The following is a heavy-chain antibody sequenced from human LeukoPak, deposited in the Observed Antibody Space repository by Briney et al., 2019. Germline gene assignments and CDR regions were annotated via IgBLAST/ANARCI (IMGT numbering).Heavy chain of an antibody. CDR1: GGSISSGGYY. J-gene: IGHJ6*03. Sequence: RTSETLSLTCTVSGGSISSGGYYWSWIRQPPGKGLEWIGEINHSGSTNYNPSLKSRVTISVDTSKSQFSLKLSSVTAADTAVYYCARLGVYGILGYMDVWGKGTTVTVSS. V-gene: IGHV4-39*07. CDR3: ARLGVYGILGYMDV. D-gene: IGHD2-8*01. CDR2: INHSGST.